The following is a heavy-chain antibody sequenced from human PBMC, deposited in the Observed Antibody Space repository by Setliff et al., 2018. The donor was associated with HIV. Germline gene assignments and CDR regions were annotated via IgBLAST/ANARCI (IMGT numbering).Heavy chain of an antibody. CDR3: TTVWRGSGYSYGLLYFQQ. CDR2: IKTKTDGGTT. CDR1: GLLFTNAW. V-gene: IGHV3-15*01. D-gene: IGHD5-18*01. J-gene: IGHJ1*01. Sequence: GGSLRLSCAASGLLFTNAWMSWVRQAPGKGLEWVGRIKTKTDGGTTDYAAPVKGRFIISRDDSKNTLYLQMNSLKIDDAGVYFCTTVWRGSGYSYGLLYFQQWGQGTLVTVSS.